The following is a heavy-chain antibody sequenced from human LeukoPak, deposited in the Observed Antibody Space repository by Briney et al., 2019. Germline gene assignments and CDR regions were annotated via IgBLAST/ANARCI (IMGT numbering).Heavy chain of an antibody. V-gene: IGHV4-39*07. CDR1: GGSISSSSYY. CDR3: ARLSSSWYDPDY. D-gene: IGHD6-13*01. J-gene: IGHJ4*02. Sequence: SETLSLTCTVSGGSISSSSYYWGWIRQPPGKGLEWIGSIYYSGSTYYNPSLKSRVTISVDTSKNQFSLKLSSVTAADTAVYYCARLSSSWYDPDYWGQGTLVTVSS. CDR2: IYYSGST.